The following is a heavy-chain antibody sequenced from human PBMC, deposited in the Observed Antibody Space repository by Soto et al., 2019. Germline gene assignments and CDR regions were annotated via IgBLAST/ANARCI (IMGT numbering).Heavy chain of an antibody. Sequence: GESLKISCKGSGYSFTSYWIGWVRQMPGKGLEWMGIIYPGDSDTRYSPSFQGQVTISADKSISTAYLQWSSLKASDTATYYCARCDYDFWSGYSSPLDYWGQGTLVTVSS. V-gene: IGHV5-51*01. J-gene: IGHJ4*02. CDR3: ARCDYDFWSGYSSPLDY. CDR1: GYSFTSYW. CDR2: IYPGDSDT. D-gene: IGHD3-3*01.